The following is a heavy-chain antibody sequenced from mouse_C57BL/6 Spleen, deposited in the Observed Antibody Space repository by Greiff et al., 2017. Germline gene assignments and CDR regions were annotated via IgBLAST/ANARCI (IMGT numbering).Heavy chain of an antibody. CDR2: ISSGGDYI. D-gene: IGHD2-1*01. J-gene: IGHJ2*01. CDR1: GFTFSSYA. CDR3: TRAGGNYGSPYYFDY. V-gene: IGHV5-9-1*02. Sequence: EVQGVESGEGLVKPGGSLKLSCAASGFTFSSYAMSWVRQTPEKRLEWVAYISSGGDYIYYADTVKGRFTISRDNARNTLYLQMSSLKSEDTAMYYCTRAGGNYGSPYYFDYWGQGTTLTVSS.